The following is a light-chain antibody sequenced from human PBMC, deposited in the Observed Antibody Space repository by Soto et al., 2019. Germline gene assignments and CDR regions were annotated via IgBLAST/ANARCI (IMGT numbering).Light chain of an antibody. J-gene: IGLJ2*01. CDR2: EVS. Sequence: QSALTQPASVSGSPVQSITISCTGTSSDVGRYNYVSSFQQHTGKAPKLMIFEVSTRPSGVSNRLSGSKSCNTASLTISGLQIEDEAEYYCCSYTSSTSAVFGGGTKLTVL. CDR3: CSYTSSTSAV. V-gene: IGLV2-14*01. CDR1: SSDVGRYNY.